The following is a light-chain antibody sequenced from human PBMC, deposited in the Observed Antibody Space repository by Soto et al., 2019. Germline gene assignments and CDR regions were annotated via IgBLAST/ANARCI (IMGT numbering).Light chain of an antibody. J-gene: IGKJ1*01. CDR3: QQYGASPWT. Sequence: EIVLTQSPGTLSLFPGESATLSCRASQSVGGRSLAWYQQKRGQAPRLLIYDASTRATDIPGRFSGSGSGTDFILTISRLEPEDFAVHHCQQYGASPWTFGQGTKVEIK. CDR2: DAS. CDR1: QSVGGRS. V-gene: IGKV3-20*01.